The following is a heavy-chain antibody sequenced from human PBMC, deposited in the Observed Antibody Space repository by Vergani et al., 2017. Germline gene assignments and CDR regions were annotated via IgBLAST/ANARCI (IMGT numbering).Heavy chain of an antibody. CDR3: ASPQVRGSGSCYAPFDY. CDR1: GGTFSSYA. CDR2: IIPIFGTA. D-gene: IGHD3-10*01. J-gene: IGHJ4*02. V-gene: IGHV1-69*12. Sequence: QVQLVQSGAEVKKPGSSVKVSCKASGGTFSSYAISWVRQATGQGLEWMGGIIPIFGTANYAQKFQGRVTLPAVESTSTAYMELRSLRSEDTAVYYGASPQVRGSGSCYAPFDYWGQGTLVTVSA.